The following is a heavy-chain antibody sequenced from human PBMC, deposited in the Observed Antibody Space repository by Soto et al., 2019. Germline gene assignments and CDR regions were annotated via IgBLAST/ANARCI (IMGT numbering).Heavy chain of an antibody. CDR1: NGSVSSDPFY. CDR2: IYYRGNT. J-gene: IGHJ3*02. V-gene: IGHV4-31*03. CDR3: ASVPDEDIVVVVAASTRRSGAFDI. Sequence: SETLSLTCTVSNGSVSSDPFYWTWIRQHPGKGLEWIGYIYYRGNTYYHPSLKSRVTISIDTSKNQFSLRLNSVTAADTAVYYCASVPDEDIVVVVAASTRRSGAFDIWGQGTMVTVSS. D-gene: IGHD2-15*01.